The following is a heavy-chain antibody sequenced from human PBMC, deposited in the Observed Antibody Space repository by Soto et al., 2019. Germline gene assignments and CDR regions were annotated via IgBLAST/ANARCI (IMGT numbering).Heavy chain of an antibody. Sequence: QVQLQESGPGLVTPSETLSLTCTVSGGSIGTYYWSWIRQPPGKGLEWIGYVFYSGSTNYNPSLKSLVTMSVDTSKNQFSLTLTSINTADTAVYYCARSSNWFLSPFDYWGPGILVTVSS. V-gene: IGHV4-59*01. D-gene: IGHD6-13*01. J-gene: IGHJ4*02. CDR1: GGSIGTYY. CDR3: ARSSNWFLSPFDY. CDR2: VFYSGST.